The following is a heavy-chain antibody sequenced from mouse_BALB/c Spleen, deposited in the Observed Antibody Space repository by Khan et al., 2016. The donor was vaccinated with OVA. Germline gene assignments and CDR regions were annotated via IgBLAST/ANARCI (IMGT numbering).Heavy chain of an antibody. CDR3: VSPNWFVY. J-gene: IGHJ3*01. CDR2: IDPLNGNT. Sequence: VQLKQSGAELVKPGASVKLSCTGSGFNIKDTYIHWVKQRPEQDLEWIGRIDPLNGNTRYDPKFQGKATMTTDTSSNTAYLQVSSLTSDDTAVYYCVSPNWFVYWGQGTLVTVSA. CDR1: GFNIKDTY. V-gene: IGHV14-3*02.